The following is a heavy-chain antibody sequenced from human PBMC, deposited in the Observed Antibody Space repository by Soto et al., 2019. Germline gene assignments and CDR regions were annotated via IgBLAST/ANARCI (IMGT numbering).Heavy chain of an antibody. J-gene: IGHJ4*02. Sequence: VPLVESGGGSVQPGGSLRLSCVASGITFSGYWMHWVRQVPGKGLVWVARVDSAGSGTSYADSVKGRFTISRDNAKNTLSLQRDSLRVEDTAVYYCATVFDHWGQGIPVTVSS. V-gene: IGHV3-74*01. CDR2: VDSAGSGT. CDR1: GITFSGYW. CDR3: ATVFDH.